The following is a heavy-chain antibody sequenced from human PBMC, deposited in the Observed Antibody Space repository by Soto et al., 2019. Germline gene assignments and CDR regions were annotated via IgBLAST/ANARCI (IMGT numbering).Heavy chain of an antibody. D-gene: IGHD2-2*01. CDR2: ISPYSGHT. Sequence: QVQLVQSGTEVQKPGASVKVSCKASGYTFTTFGITWVRQAPGQGLEWMGWISPYSGHTNSAQKLQGRVTMTTDTIXSXXNMERGSMRSDDTDSYYCARDRLPNASYAGEYFDYWGQGTMITDSS. CDR3: ARDRLPNASYAGEYFDY. J-gene: IGHJ4*02. V-gene: IGHV1-18*01. CDR1: GYTFTTFG.